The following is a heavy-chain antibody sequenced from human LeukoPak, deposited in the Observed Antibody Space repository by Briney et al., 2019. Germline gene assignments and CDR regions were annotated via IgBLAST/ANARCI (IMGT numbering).Heavy chain of an antibody. CDR1: GFTFSSYP. J-gene: IGHJ4*02. CDR3: AKNYGSGSYYSPDY. D-gene: IGHD3-10*01. Sequence: GGSLRLTCAASGFTFSSYPMSCVRQAPGKGLNWVSTITASGGDTYYADSVKGRSTISRDNSKNTLYLQMNSLRAEDTAIYYCAKNYGSGSYYSPDYWGQGTLVTVFS. CDR2: ITASGGDT. V-gene: IGHV3-23*01.